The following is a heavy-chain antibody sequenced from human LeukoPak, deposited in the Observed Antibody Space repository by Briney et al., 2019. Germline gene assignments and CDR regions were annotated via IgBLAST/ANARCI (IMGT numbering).Heavy chain of an antibody. Sequence: PGRSLRLSCAASGFTFDDYAMHWVRQAPGKGLEWVSGISWNSGSIGYADSVKGRFTISRDNAKNSLYLQMNSLRAEDTAVYYCARDMGTGYYSLDYWGREPWSPSPQ. CDR2: ISWNSGSI. V-gene: IGHV3-9*01. D-gene: IGHD3-9*01. CDR3: ARDMGTGYYSLDY. CDR1: GFTFDDYA. J-gene: IGHJ4*02.